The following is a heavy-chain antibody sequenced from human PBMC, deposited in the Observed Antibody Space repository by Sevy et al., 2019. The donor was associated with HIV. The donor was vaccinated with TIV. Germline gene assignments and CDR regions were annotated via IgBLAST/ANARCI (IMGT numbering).Heavy chain of an antibody. Sequence: SETLSLTCTVSGGSISSSSYYWGWIRQPPGKGLEWIGSIYYSGSTYYNPSLKSRVTISVDTSKNQFSLKLSSVTAADTAVYYCARLTVVTPGNWYFDLWGRGTLVTVSS. J-gene: IGHJ2*01. CDR1: GGSISSSSYY. D-gene: IGHD2-21*02. CDR2: IYYSGST. CDR3: ARLTVVTPGNWYFDL. V-gene: IGHV4-39*01.